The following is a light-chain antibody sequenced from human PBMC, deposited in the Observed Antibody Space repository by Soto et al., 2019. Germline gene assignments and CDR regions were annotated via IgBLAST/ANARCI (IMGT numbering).Light chain of an antibody. Sequence: DLQMTHSPSAMSASVGDRVTITCRASQTISSWLAWYQQKPGKAPKLLIYKASTLKSGVPSRFSGSGSGTEFTLTISSLQPDDFATYYCQHYNSYSEAFGQGTKVDIK. V-gene: IGKV1-5*03. CDR3: QHYNSYSEA. J-gene: IGKJ1*01. CDR1: QTISSW. CDR2: KAS.